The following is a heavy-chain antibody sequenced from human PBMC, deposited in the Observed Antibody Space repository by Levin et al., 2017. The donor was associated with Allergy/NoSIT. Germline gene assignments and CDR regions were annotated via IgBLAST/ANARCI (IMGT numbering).Heavy chain of an antibody. CDR3: ARDPSPDSSGWLYSFDY. V-gene: IGHV3-30-3*01. J-gene: IGHJ4*02. CDR2: ISYDGSNK. D-gene: IGHD6-19*01. CDR1: GFTFSTYA. Sequence: GGSLRLSCAASGFTFSTYAMHWVRQAPGKGLEWVAVISYDGSNKYYADSVKGRFTISRDNSKNTLYLQMNSLRAEDTAVYYCARDPSPDSSGWLYSFDYWGQGTLVTVSS.